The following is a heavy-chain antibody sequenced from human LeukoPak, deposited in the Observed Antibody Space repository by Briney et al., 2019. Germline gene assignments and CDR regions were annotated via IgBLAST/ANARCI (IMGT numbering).Heavy chain of an antibody. CDR2: MNPNSGNT. V-gene: IGHV1-8*03. CDR3: ARARDSSGYPFDP. Sequence: ASVKVSCKASGYTFTSYDINWVRQATGQGLEWMGWMNPNSGNTGYAQKFQGRVTITRNTSISTAYMELSSLRSDDTAVYYCARARDSSGYPFDPWGQGTLVTVSS. D-gene: IGHD3-22*01. J-gene: IGHJ5*02. CDR1: GYTFTSYD.